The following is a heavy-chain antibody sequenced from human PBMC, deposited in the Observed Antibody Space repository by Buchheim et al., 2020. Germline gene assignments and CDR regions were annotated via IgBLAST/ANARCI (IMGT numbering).Heavy chain of an antibody. D-gene: IGHD3-22*01. J-gene: IGHJ4*02. Sequence: QVQLQESGPGLVKPSETLSLTCTVSGGSISSYYWSWIRQPPGKGLEWIGYIYYSGSTNYNPSLKSRVTISVDTSKNQFSLKLSSVTAADTAVYYCARSYRSSSGYYDYWGQGTL. CDR2: IYYSGST. CDR1: GGSISSYY. CDR3: ARSYRSSSGYYDY. V-gene: IGHV4-59*01.